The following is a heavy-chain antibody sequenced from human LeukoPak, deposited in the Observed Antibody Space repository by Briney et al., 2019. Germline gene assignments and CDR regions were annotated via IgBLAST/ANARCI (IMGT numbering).Heavy chain of an antibody. V-gene: IGHV3-23*01. CDR3: ARYCRSNSCYGSYYGMDV. D-gene: IGHD2-2*01. CDR2: IVGSGGTT. J-gene: IGHJ6*02. CDR1: GFTFSTYA. Sequence: GGSLRLSCAASGFTFSTYAMSWVRQAPGEGLQWVSAIVGSGGTTYYADSVKGRFTISRDNSKNTLSLQMNSLRAEDTAAYYCARYCRSNSCYGSYYGMDVWGQGTTVTVSS.